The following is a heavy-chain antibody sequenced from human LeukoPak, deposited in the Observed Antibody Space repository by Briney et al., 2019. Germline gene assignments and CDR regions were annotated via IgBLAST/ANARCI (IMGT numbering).Heavy chain of an antibody. CDR3: ARASPTRSYYYYMEV. V-gene: IGHV4-59*11. CDR1: GGSISSHY. CDR2: IYYSGST. D-gene: IGHD4-11*01. J-gene: IGHJ6*03. Sequence: SEPLSLICTVSGGSISSHYGSWTRQPRGKGRECMGYIYYSGSTNYHPSLKSRVTIAVDTSKNQFSLKLSSVTAADTAVYYCARASPTRSYYYYMEVWGKGTTVTVSS.